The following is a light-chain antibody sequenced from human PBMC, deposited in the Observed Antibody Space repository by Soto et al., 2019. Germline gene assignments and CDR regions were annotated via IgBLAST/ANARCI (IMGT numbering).Light chain of an antibody. J-gene: IGLJ1*01. V-gene: IGLV2-14*01. CDR2: EVV. Sequence: QSALTPPASVSGSPGQSISISCSGTSRDIGAYNYVSWYLQHPGKAPKLLIYEVVNRPSGVSNRFSGSKSGNTASLTISGLQAEDEADYYCCSYADGSIYVFGTGTKVTV. CDR1: SRDIGAYNY. CDR3: CSYADGSIYV.